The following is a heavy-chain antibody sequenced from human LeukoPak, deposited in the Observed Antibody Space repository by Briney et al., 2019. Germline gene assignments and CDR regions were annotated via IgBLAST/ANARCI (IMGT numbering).Heavy chain of an antibody. V-gene: IGHV3-15*01. CDR1: GLSVSTAW. D-gene: IGHD3-10*01. CDR2: IKSKSDDGTA. J-gene: IGHJ4*02. Sequence: GGSLRLSCAASGLSVSTAWMGWVRQAPGKGLEWVGRIKSKSDDGTAVYTAPVKGRFTISRDDSKDTLYLQMNSLKTEDTAVYYCTTDYYGGLGHWGQGTLVTVSS. CDR3: TTDYYGGLGH.